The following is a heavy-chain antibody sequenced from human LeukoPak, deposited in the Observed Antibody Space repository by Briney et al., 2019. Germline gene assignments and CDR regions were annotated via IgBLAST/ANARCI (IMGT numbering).Heavy chain of an antibody. CDR3: ARDMRYYYDSSGYYYGCRAFDI. CDR2: ISSSSSYI. Sequence: GGSLRLSCAASGFTFSSYSMNWVRQAPGKGLEWVSSISSSSSYIYYVDSVKGRFTISRDNAKNSLYLQMNSLRAEDTAVYYCARDMRYYYDSSGYYYGCRAFDIWGQGTMVTVSS. J-gene: IGHJ3*02. D-gene: IGHD3-22*01. V-gene: IGHV3-21*01. CDR1: GFTFSSYS.